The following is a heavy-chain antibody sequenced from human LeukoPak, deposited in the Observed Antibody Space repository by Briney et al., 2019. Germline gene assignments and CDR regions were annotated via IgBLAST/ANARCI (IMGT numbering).Heavy chain of an antibody. CDR2: ISSSGSTI. J-gene: IGHJ6*03. Sequence: PGGSLRLSCAASGFTFSDYYMSWIRQAPGKGLEWVSYISSSGSTIYYADSVKGRFTISRDNAKNSLYLQMNSLRAEDTAVYYCARIVLRFLEWSPGRYYYMDVWGKGTTVTVSS. CDR3: ARIVLRFLEWSPGRYYYMDV. V-gene: IGHV3-11*04. CDR1: GFTFSDYY. D-gene: IGHD3-3*01.